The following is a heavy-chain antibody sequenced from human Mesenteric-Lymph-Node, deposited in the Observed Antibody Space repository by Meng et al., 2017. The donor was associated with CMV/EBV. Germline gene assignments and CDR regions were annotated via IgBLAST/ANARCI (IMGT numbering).Heavy chain of an antibody. J-gene: IGHJ4*02. CDR1: GIAFSTYG. Sequence: GGSLRLSCVTSGIAFSTYGMHWVRQAPGKGLEWVTFISNDGSNKYYGDSVKGRFTISRDNSKNTLYLQMNSLRADDTSVYYCVKDRGVPYYESLTDYSYFDYWGQGALVTVSS. V-gene: IGHV3-30*02. CDR3: VKDRGVPYYESLTDYSYFDY. CDR2: ISNDGSNK. D-gene: IGHD3-9*01.